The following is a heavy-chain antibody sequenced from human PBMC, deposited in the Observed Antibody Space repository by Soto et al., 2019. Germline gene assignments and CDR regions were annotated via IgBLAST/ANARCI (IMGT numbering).Heavy chain of an antibody. CDR2: IYHSGYT. D-gene: IGHD1-7*01. V-gene: IGHV4-30-2*01. CDR1: GGSISSGGYA. J-gene: IGHJ5*02. Sequence: SETLSLTCAVSGGSISSGGYAWNWIRQPPGKGLEWIGYIYHSGYTSYNPSLKNRVTISVDKSKNQFSLTLSFVTAADTAVYYCARDSLTGNYFDPCGQGTLVTVSS. CDR3: ARDSLTGNYFDP.